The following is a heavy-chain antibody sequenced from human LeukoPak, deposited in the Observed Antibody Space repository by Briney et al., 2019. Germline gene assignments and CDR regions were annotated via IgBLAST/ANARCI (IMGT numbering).Heavy chain of an antibody. Sequence: GGSLRLSCAASGFTFSSYGMHWVRQAPGKGREWVAFIRYDGSNKYYADSVKGRFTISRDNSKNTLYLQMNSLRAEDTAVYYCAKDSSSWYPQGDYYYMDVWGKGTTVTVSS. CDR1: GFTFSSYG. CDR3: AKDSSSWYPQGDYYYMDV. CDR2: IRYDGSNK. V-gene: IGHV3-30*02. D-gene: IGHD6-13*01. J-gene: IGHJ6*03.